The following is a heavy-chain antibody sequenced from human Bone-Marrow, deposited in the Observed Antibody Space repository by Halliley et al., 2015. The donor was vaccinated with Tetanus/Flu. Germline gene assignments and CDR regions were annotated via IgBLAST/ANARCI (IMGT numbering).Heavy chain of an antibody. V-gene: IGHV4-30-4*01. CDR3: ATTYYYDSSGQFDY. Sequence: WIGYIYYSGSTYYNPSLKSRVTISVDKSKNQFSLKLSSVTAADTAVYYCATTYYYDSSGQFDYWSQGTLVTVSS. J-gene: IGHJ4*02. D-gene: IGHD3-22*01. CDR2: IYYSGST.